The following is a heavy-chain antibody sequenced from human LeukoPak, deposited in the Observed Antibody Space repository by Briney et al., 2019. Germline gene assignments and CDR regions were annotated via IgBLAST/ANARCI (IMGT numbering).Heavy chain of an antibody. V-gene: IGHV3-21*01. D-gene: IGHD1-26*01. Sequence: GGSLRLSCAASGFTFSSYSMNWVRQAPGKGLEWVSSISSSSYIYYADSVKGRFTISRDNAKNSLYLQMNSLRAEDTAVYYCASGRQPRRPSDYWVQGTLVTVSS. J-gene: IGHJ4*02. CDR3: ASGRQPRRPSDY. CDR2: ISSSSYI. CDR1: GFTFSSYS.